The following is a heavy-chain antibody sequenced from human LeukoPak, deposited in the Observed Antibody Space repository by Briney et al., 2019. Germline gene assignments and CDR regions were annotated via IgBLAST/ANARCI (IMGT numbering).Heavy chain of an antibody. CDR3: ARGMVAGTGVHASDI. Sequence: ASVKVSCKASGYTFTSYDINWVRQAPGQGLEWLGSIFPNTGDTRYAQKFQGRVTMTRDTSISTAYMELSRLRSDDTAVYYCARGMVAGTGVHASDIWGQGTMVTVSS. CDR2: IFPNTGDT. V-gene: IGHV1-2*02. J-gene: IGHJ3*02. D-gene: IGHD6-19*01. CDR1: GYTFTSYD.